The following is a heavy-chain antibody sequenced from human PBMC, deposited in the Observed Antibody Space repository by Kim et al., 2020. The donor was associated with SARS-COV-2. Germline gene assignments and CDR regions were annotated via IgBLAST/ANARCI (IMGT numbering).Heavy chain of an antibody. Sequence: SETLSLTCTVSGGSISSSSYYWGWIRQPPGKGLEWIGSIYYSGSTYYNLSLKSRVTISVDTSKNQFSLKLSSVTAADTAVYYCASHLFGEFIYGTDAFDIWGQGTMVTVSS. CDR2: IYYSGST. D-gene: IGHD3-10*01. CDR3: ASHLFGEFIYGTDAFDI. J-gene: IGHJ3*02. CDR1: GGSISSSSYY. V-gene: IGHV4-39*01.